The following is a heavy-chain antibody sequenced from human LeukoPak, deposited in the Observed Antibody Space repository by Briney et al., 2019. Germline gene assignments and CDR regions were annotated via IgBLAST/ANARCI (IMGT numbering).Heavy chain of an antibody. CDR2: IYYSGST. CDR3: ARAPADYGGNSHYYYYMDV. Sequence: PSETLSLTCTVSGGSISSYYWSWIRQPPGKGLEWIGYIYYSGSTNYNPSLKSRVTISVETSKNQFSLKLSSVAAADTAVYYCARAPADYGGNSHYYYYMDVWGKGTTVTVSS. V-gene: IGHV4-59*01. D-gene: IGHD4-23*01. J-gene: IGHJ6*03. CDR1: GGSISSYY.